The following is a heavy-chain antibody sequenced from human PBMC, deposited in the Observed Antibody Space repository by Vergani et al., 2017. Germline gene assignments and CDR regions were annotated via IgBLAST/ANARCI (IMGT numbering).Heavy chain of an antibody. Sequence: EVQLVESGGGLVKPGGSLRLSCAASGFTFSSYSMNWVRQAPGKGLEWVSSISSSSSYIYYADSVKGRFTISRDNAKNSLYLQMNSLRAEDTAVYYCAGDFGGRYEVLAGVQDWFDPWGQGTLVTVSS. D-gene: IGHD3-16*01. V-gene: IGHV3-21*01. CDR1: GFTFSSYS. CDR2: ISSSSSYI. J-gene: IGHJ5*02. CDR3: AGDFGGRYEVLAGVQDWFDP.